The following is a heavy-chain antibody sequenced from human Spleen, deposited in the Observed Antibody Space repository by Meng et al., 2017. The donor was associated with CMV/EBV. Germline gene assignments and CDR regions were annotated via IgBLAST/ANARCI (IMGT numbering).Heavy chain of an antibody. Sequence: AASGFTFSSNWMHWVRQPPGKGLVWVSGINWNGGSTGYADSVKGRFTISRDNAKNSLYLQMNSLRAEDTALYYCARKAGTLSSSFDYWGQGTLVTVSS. CDR2: INWNGGST. J-gene: IGHJ4*02. V-gene: IGHV3-20*03. D-gene: IGHD6-13*01. CDR1: GFTFSSNW. CDR3: ARKAGTLSSSFDY.